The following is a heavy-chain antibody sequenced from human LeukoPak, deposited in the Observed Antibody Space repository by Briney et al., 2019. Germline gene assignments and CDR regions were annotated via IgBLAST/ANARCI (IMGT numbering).Heavy chain of an antibody. J-gene: IGHJ4*02. V-gene: IGHV3-53*01. CDR3: ARVGSYFSGALDY. CDR1: GFTVSSNY. D-gene: IGHD1-26*01. CDR2: IYSGGST. Sequence: GGSLRLSCAASGFTVSSNYMSWVRQAPGKGLEWVSVIYSGGSTYYADSVKGRFTIPRDNSKNTLYLQMNSLRAEDTAVYYCARVGSYFSGALDYWGQGTLVTVSS.